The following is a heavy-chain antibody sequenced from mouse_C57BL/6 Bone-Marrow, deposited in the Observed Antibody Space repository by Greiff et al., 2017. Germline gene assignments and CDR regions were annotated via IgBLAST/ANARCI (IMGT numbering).Heavy chain of an antibody. CDR1: GYAFTNYL. Sequence: QVQLQQSGAELVRPGTSVKVSCKASGYAFTNYLIEWVKQRPGQGLEWSGVINPGSGGTNYNEKFKGKATLTADKSSSTAYMQLSSLTSEDSAVYFCARGYYYGSSNYCDYWGQGTTLTVSS. CDR3: ARGYYYGSSNYCDY. V-gene: IGHV1-54*01. D-gene: IGHD1-1*01. CDR2: INPGSGGT. J-gene: IGHJ2*01.